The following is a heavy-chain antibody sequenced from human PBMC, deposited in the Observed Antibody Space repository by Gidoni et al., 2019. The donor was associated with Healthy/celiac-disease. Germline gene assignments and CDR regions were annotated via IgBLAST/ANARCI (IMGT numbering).Heavy chain of an antibody. Sequence: QVQLVESGGGVVQPGRSLRLSCAASGFTFSSYGMHWVRQAPGKGLEWVAVIWYDGSNKYYADSVKGRFTISRDNSKNTLYLQMNSLRAEDTAVYYCARDSEITYYYDSSGLRWGGMDVWGQGTTVTVSS. CDR1: GFTFSSYG. J-gene: IGHJ6*02. V-gene: IGHV3-33*01. D-gene: IGHD3-22*01. CDR3: ARDSEITYYYDSSGLRWGGMDV. CDR2: IWYDGSNK.